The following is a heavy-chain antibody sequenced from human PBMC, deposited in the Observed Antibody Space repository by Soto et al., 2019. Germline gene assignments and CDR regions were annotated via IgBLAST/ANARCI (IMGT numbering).Heavy chain of an antibody. D-gene: IGHD2-2*01. V-gene: IGHV4-31*03. CDR3: ARGRSSTSPYPIGY. Sequence: QVQLQESGPGLVKPSQTLSLTCTVSGGSISSGGYYWSWIRQHPGKGLEWIGYIYYSGSTYYNPSLTRRVTISVDTSKNQCSRKLRSVTAADTAVYYGARGRSSTSPYPIGYWGQGTLVSVSS. CDR1: GGSISSGGYY. J-gene: IGHJ4*02. CDR2: IYYSGST.